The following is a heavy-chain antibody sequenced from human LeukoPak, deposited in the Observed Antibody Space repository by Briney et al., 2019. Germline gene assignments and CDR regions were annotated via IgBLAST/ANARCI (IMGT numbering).Heavy chain of an antibody. Sequence: GAXXKVSCKASGGTFSSYAISWVRQAPGQGLEWMGRIIPIFGTANYAQKFQGRVTITTDESTSTAYMELSSLRSEDTAVYYCAVVYYYYYYMDVWGKGTTVPVSS. CDR1: GGTFSSYA. J-gene: IGHJ6*03. CDR2: IIPIFGTA. CDR3: AVVYYYYYYMDV. V-gene: IGHV1-69*05.